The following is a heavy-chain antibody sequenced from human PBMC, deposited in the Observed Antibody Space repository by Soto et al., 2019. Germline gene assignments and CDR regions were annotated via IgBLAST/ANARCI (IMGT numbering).Heavy chain of an antibody. V-gene: IGHV4-39*07. D-gene: IGHD5-12*01. CDR3: ARIRLRRTYNWFDP. J-gene: IGHJ5*02. CDR2: IYYSGKT. CDR1: GDSLSNYGYS. Sequence: PDTLTLTSTVSGDSLSNYGYSWGWVRQPPGKGLEYIGTIYYSGKTYYNWPLESRVTMSLDTSKNQFSLRLTSVTAADTSVYYCARIRLRRTYNWFDPWGQGTLVTV.